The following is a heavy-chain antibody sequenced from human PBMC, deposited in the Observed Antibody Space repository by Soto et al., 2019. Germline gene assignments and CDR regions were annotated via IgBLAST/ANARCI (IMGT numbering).Heavy chain of an antibody. CDR2: IYYSGST. CDR3: AREGYCSSTSCYDSYYGMDV. V-gene: IGHV4-30-4*02. D-gene: IGHD2-2*01. J-gene: IGHJ6*02. Sequence: PSDTLSLTFTVSGGSINSGAYYWSWIRQPPGKGLEWIGYIYYSGSTYYNPSLKSRVTISVDTSKNQFSLKLSSVTAADAAVYYCAREGYCSSTSCYDSYYGMDVWGQGTTVT. CDR1: GGSINSGAYY.